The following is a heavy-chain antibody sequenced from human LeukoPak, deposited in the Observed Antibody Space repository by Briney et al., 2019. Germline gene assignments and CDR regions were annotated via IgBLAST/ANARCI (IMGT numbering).Heavy chain of an antibody. V-gene: IGHV5-10-1*01. J-gene: IGHJ4*02. Sequence: GESLKISCKGSGYSFSSYWINWVRQMPGKGLEWMGRIDPSDSYTNYNPSFQGHVTISADKSVSTAYLQWSSLMASDTAMYYCARHTISDYWGQGTQVTVSS. CDR1: GYSFSSYW. D-gene: IGHD3-10*01. CDR2: IDPSDSYT. CDR3: ARHTISDY.